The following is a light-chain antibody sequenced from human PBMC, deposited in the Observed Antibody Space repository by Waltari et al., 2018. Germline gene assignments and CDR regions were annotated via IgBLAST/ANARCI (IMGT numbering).Light chain of an antibody. Sequence: DIVMTQSPLSLPVTPGESASISCRSSQSLLHSNGYNYLDWYLQKPGQSSHFLIYLGSNRASGVPDRFSGSASGTDFTLKISSVEAEDVGVYYCMQVLQTPYTFGQGTKLEI. V-gene: IGKV2-28*01. J-gene: IGKJ2*01. CDR1: QSLLHSNGYNY. CDR3: MQVLQTPYT. CDR2: LGS.